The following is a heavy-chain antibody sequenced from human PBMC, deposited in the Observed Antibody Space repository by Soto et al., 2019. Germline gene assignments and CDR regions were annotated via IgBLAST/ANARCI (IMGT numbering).Heavy chain of an antibody. Sequence: GASVKVSCKASGYTFTSYGISWVRQAPGQGLEWMGWISAYNGNTNYAQKLQGRVTMTTDTSTSTAYMELRSLRSDDTAVYYCARVAYYYDSSGHKKYYFDYWGQGTLVTVSS. CDR1: GYTFTSYG. V-gene: IGHV1-18*01. CDR3: ARVAYYYDSSGHKKYYFDY. CDR2: ISAYNGNT. J-gene: IGHJ4*02. D-gene: IGHD3-22*01.